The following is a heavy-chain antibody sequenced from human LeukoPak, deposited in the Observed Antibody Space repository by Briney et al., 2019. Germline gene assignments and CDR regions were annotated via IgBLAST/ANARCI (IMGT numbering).Heavy chain of an antibody. CDR1: GYSFTSNY. J-gene: IGHJ6*02. CDR2: IYPRDGST. D-gene: IGHD2-15*01. Sequence: ASVKVSCKASGYSFTSNYIHWVRQAPGQGLEWMGMIYPRDGSTSYAQKFQGRVTVTRDTSTSTVHMELSGLRSEDTAVYYCAQPLTVVAATALSDYYYYGMDVWGQGTTVTVSS. V-gene: IGHV1-46*01. CDR3: AQPLTVVAATALSDYYYYGMDV.